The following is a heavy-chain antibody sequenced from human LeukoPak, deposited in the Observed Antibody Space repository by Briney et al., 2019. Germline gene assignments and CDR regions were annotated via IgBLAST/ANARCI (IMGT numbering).Heavy chain of an antibody. J-gene: IGHJ4*02. CDR1: GFSFSSYW. D-gene: IGHD2/OR15-2a*01. CDR2: IKQGGTEK. Sequence: GGSLRLSCTASGFSFSSYWMSWVRQTPGKGLEWVASIKQGGTEKYYVDSVKGRFTISKDNSKNSLYLQMNTLRAEDTAVYYCAREDHSTYAYWGQGTLVTVSS. V-gene: IGHV3-7*01. CDR3: AREDHSTYAY.